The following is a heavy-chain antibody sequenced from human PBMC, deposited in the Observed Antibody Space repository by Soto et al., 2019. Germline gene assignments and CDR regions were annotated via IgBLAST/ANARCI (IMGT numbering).Heavy chain of an antibody. J-gene: IGHJ6*03. CDR1: GFTFGSYS. CDR3: ARVPSYYYYYYMDV. V-gene: IGHV3-48*01. CDR2: ISSSSSTI. Sequence: EVQLVESGGGLVQPGGSLRLSCAASGFTFGSYSMNWVRQAPGKGLEWVSYISSSSSTIYYADSVKGRFTISRDNAKNSLYLQMNSLRAEDTAVYYCARVPSYYYYYYMDVWGKGTTVTVSS.